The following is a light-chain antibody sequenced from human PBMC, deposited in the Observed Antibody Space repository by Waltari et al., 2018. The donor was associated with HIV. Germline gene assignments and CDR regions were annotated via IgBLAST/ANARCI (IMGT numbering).Light chain of an antibody. CDR1: QGIGIF. CDR3: QKYNSAPFT. Sequence: DVQMTQSPSSLSAFVGDRVTITCRASQGIGIFLAWFQQKPGKVPKLLISGASTLQSEVPSRFSGSGSGTDFALTISSLQPEDVASYYCQKYNSAPFTFGPGTKVDLK. V-gene: IGKV1-27*01. J-gene: IGKJ3*01. CDR2: GAS.